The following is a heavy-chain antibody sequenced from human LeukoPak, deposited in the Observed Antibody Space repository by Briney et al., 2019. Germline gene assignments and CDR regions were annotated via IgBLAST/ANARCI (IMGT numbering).Heavy chain of an antibody. CDR1: GFTFSSYA. CDR3: AKEGVDYSNYSFDP. Sequence: GGSLRLSCAASGFTFSSYAMSWVREAPGKGVEWVSAISGSGGSTYYADSVKGRFTISRDNSKNTLYLQMNSLRAEDTAVYYCAKEGVDYSNYSFDPWGQGTLVTVSS. D-gene: IGHD4-11*01. CDR2: ISGSGGST. J-gene: IGHJ5*02. V-gene: IGHV3-23*01.